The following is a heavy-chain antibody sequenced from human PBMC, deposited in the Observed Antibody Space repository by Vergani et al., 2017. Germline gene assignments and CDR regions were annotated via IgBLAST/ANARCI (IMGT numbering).Heavy chain of an antibody. J-gene: IGHJ4*02. CDR2: IYYSGST. Sequence: QLQLQESGPGLVKPSQTLSLTCTVSGGSINSGDYYWSWIRQPPGKGLEWIGYIYYSGSTYYNPSLKSRLTISVDTSKNQFSLKLTSVTAADTALYYCARELDYYGSGSNYFDYWGQGTLVTVSS. CDR3: ARELDYYGSGSNYFDY. CDR1: GGSINSGDYY. V-gene: IGHV4-30-4*08. D-gene: IGHD3-10*01.